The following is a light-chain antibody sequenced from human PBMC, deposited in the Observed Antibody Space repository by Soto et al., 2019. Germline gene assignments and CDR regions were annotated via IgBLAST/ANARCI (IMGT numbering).Light chain of an antibody. J-gene: IGKJ1*01. CDR1: QSVRSY. CDR3: QQYNNWPTGT. V-gene: IGKV3-11*01. Sequence: EIALTQSPATLALSPGERAALSCRSSQSVRSYLAWYQQKPGQAPRLLIYDTSNRATGIPARFSGSGSGTEFTLTISSLQSEDFAVYYCQQYNNWPTGTFGQGTKVDIK. CDR2: DTS.